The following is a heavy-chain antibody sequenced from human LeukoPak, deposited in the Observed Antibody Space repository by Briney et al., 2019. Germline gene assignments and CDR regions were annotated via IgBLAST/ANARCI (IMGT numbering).Heavy chain of an antibody. V-gene: IGHV3-7*01. D-gene: IGHD2-2*02. Sequence: GGSLRLSCAASGFTFSSYWMSWVRQAPGKGLEWVANIKQDGGEKYYVDSVKGRFTISRDNAKNSLYLQMNSLRAEDTAVYYCARHGYCSSTSCYTDFDYLGQGTLVTVSS. CDR1: GFTFSSYW. CDR2: IKQDGGEK. CDR3: ARHGYCSSTSCYTDFDY. J-gene: IGHJ4*02.